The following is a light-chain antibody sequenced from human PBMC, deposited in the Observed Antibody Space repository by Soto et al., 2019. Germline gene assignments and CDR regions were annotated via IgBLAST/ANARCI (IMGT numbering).Light chain of an antibody. V-gene: IGKV1-39*01. CDR1: QSISDY. Sequence: DIQMTQSPSSLSASVGDRVAITRRSSQSISDYLNWYQQKPGKALKLVIYGASNLQSGVPPRFSGSGSGSEFTLTISGLQPDDFAISFCQQSYSLPLTFGPGTKVDV. CDR3: QQSYSLPLT. CDR2: GAS. J-gene: IGKJ3*01.